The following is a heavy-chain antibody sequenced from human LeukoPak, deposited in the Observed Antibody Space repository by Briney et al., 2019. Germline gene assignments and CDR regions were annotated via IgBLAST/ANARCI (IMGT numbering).Heavy chain of an antibody. D-gene: IGHD2-8*01. CDR1: GFTFSHYW. V-gene: IGHV3-7*01. J-gene: IGHJ3*01. Sequence: PGGSLRLSCVASGFTFSHYWMKWYRQAPGKGLEWVANLNQDGSVQLYGHSVRGRFTISRDNVKSSVYIQMNSLRVEDTAMYYCARDHNVADVWGQGTMVTVSS. CDR2: LNQDGSVQ. CDR3: ARDHNVADV.